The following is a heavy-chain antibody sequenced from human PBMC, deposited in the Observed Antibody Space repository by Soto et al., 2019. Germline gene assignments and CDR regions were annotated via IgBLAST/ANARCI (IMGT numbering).Heavy chain of an antibody. V-gene: IGHV4-34*01. Sequence: SETLSPTCAVYGGSFSGYYWIWIRQPPGKGLEWIGEINHSGSTNYNPSLKSRVTISVDTSKNQFSLKLSSVTAADTAVYYCAGRWDYYDSSGPIDYWGQGTLVTV. D-gene: IGHD3-22*01. J-gene: IGHJ4*02. CDR3: AGRWDYYDSSGPIDY. CDR2: INHSGST. CDR1: GGSFSGYY.